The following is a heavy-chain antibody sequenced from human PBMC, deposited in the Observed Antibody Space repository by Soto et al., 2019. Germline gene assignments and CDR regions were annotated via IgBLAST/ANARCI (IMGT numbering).Heavy chain of an antibody. CDR2: ISAYNGNT. V-gene: IGHV1-18*04. Sequence: ASVKVSCKGSGYTFTSYCISWVLQAPGQGLEWMGWISAYNGNTNYAQKLQGRVTMTTDTSTSTAYMELRSLRSDDTAVYYCARGYCSSTSCYIGYYYYGMDVWGQGTTVTVSS. CDR3: ARGYCSSTSCYIGYYYYGMDV. CDR1: GYTFTSYC. D-gene: IGHD2-2*02. J-gene: IGHJ6*02.